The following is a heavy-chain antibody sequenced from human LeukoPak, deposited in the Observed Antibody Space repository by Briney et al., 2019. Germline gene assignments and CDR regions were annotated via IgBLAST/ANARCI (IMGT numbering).Heavy chain of an antibody. V-gene: IGHV5-10-1*01. CDR3: ASVGAMAVSGDDY. J-gene: IGHJ4*02. CDR2: IDPSDSYT. CDR1: GYSFTTYY. D-gene: IGHD6-19*01. Sequence: GESLKISCKGSGYSFTTYYITWVRQMPGKGREWMGRIDPSDSYTNYSPSFQGHVTISADKSISTAYLQWSSLKASDTAMYYCASVGAMAVSGDDYWGQGTLVTVSS.